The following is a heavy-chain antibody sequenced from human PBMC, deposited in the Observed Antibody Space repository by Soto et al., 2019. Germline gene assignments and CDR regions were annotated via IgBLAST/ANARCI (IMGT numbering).Heavy chain of an antibody. Sequence: TSETLSLTCAVSGGSISSGGYSWSWIRQPPGKGLEWIGYIYHSGSTYYNPSLKSRVTISVDRSKNQFSLKLSSVTAADTAVYYCARVYYYDSSGYYFDYWGQGTLVTVSS. V-gene: IGHV4-30-2*01. D-gene: IGHD3-22*01. CDR2: IYHSGST. J-gene: IGHJ4*02. CDR1: GGSISSGGYS. CDR3: ARVYYYDSSGYYFDY.